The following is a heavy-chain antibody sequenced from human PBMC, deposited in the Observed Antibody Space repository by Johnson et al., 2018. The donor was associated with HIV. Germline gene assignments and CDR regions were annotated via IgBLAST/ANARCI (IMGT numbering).Heavy chain of an antibody. D-gene: IGHD2/OR15-2a*01. Sequence: VQLVESGGGLVQPGGSLRLSCAASGFTFGTYWMSRVRQAPGKGLEWVTNIKEDGSEKYYVDSVRGRFTISSDNARNSLYLQMNSLRVDDTAVYYCARSVSLVRGALDIWGQGTMVTVSS. CDR2: IKEDGSEK. CDR3: ARSVSLVRGALDI. J-gene: IGHJ3*02. CDR1: GFTFGTYW. V-gene: IGHV3-7*05.